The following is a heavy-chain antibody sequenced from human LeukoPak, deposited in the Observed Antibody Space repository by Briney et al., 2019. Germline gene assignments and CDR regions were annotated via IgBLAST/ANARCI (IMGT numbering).Heavy chain of an antibody. D-gene: IGHD3-22*01. CDR1: GFTFSSYW. V-gene: IGHV3-7*01. Sequence: GGSLRLSCAASGFTFSSYWMTWVRQAPGKGLEWVANIREDGSEKYYVDSVKGRFTISRDNAKNSLYLQMNSLRAEDTAVYYCATYSSLNRREFQYWGQGTLLTVSS. J-gene: IGHJ1*01. CDR2: IREDGSEK. CDR3: ATYSSLNRREFQY.